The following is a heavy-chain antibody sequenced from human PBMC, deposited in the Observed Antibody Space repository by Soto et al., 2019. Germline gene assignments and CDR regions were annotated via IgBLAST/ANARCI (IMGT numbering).Heavy chain of an antibody. V-gene: IGHV3-33*01. CDR2: IWYDGSNK. Sequence: QVQLVESGGGVVQPGRSLRLSCAASGFTFSSYGMHWVRQAPGKGLEWVAVIWYDGSNKYYADSVKGRFTISRDNSKNTLYLQMNSLRAEDTAVYYCARDGPVDGTGWFDPWGQGTLVTVSS. CDR3: ARDGPVDGTGWFDP. D-gene: IGHD6-19*01. J-gene: IGHJ5*02. CDR1: GFTFSSYG.